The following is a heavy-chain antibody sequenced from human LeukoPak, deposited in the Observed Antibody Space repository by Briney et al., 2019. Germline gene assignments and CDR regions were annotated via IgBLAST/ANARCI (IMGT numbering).Heavy chain of an antibody. CDR3: ARGEHYGDFFDY. CDR2: IKKDGSEK. D-gene: IGHD4-17*01. Sequence: GGSLRLSCAASGFTFSSYWMSWVRQAPGKGLEWVANIKKDGSEKYYVDSVKGRFTISRDNAKKSLYLQMNSLRAEDTAVYFCARGEHYGDFFDYWGQGTLVTVSS. V-gene: IGHV3-7*03. CDR1: GFTFSSYW. J-gene: IGHJ4*02.